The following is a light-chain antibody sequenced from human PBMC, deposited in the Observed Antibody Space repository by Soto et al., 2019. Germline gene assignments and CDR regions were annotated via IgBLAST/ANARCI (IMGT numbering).Light chain of an antibody. Sequence: DIVMTQSPDSLAVSLGERATINCKSSQSVLSTSNNRNYLAWYQHKPGQPPKLLVSWASTRESGVPDRFSGSGSGTDFTLTISSLRAEDAAVYYCQQYYTTPHTFGQGTKVEIK. CDR1: QSVLSTSNNRNY. CDR2: WAS. CDR3: QQYYTTPHT. J-gene: IGKJ1*01. V-gene: IGKV4-1*01.